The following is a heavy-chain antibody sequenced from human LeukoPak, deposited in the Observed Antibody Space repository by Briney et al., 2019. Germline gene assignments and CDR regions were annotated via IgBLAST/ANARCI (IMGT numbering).Heavy chain of an antibody. CDR2: IYNTGTT. CDR1: GGSIGNHY. CDR3: ARLPLGYCSGGSCSY. D-gene: IGHD2-15*01. Sequence: SETLSLTCTVSGGSIGNHYWSWIRQPPGKGLEWIGYIYNTGTTNYNPSLKSRVTISVDKSKNQFSLKLSSVTAADTAVYYCARLPLGYCSGGSCSYWGQGTLVTVSS. J-gene: IGHJ4*02. V-gene: IGHV4-59*11.